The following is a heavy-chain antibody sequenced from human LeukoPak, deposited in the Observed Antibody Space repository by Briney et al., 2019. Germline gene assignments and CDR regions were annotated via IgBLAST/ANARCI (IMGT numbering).Heavy chain of an antibody. V-gene: IGHV3-30-3*01. CDR2: ISYDGSQK. J-gene: IGHJ6*02. D-gene: IGHD1-20*01. CDR1: GITFSNYA. Sequence: PGGSLRLSCAASGITFSNYAMHWVRQVPGKGLEWVAVISYDGSQKYYADSVKDRFTISRDNSKNTLYLQMNSQRPEDTAVYYCARMWASITGTNYGMDVWGQGTTVTVSS. CDR3: ARMWASITGTNYGMDV.